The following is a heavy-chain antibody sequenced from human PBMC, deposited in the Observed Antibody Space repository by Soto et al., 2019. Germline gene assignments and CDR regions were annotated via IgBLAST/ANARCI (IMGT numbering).Heavy chain of an antibody. D-gene: IGHD5-18*01. V-gene: IGHV1-18*01. CDR3: ARVRSGYSYDPDY. J-gene: IGHJ4*02. CDR2: ISAYNGNT. Sequence: SVNGSCNSSAYPFTSYGISKVRQAPGQGLEWMGWISAYNGNTNYSQKLQGRVTMTTDTSTSTAYMEIRSLRSDDTAVYYCARVRSGYSYDPDYWGQGTLVTVSS. CDR1: AYPFTSYG.